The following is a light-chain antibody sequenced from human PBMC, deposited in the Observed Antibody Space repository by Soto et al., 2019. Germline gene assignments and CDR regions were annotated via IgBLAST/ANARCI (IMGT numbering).Light chain of an antibody. Sequence: DIQMTQSPSSLSATVGDRVTLKCQASQDISRYLNWYQQKPGKAPKLLIYDASNMEREVPSRFTGSGSGTDFCLTTSSLQPEDIAIYYCQQYDRPPYTFGQGTKLEIK. CDR2: DAS. CDR3: QQYDRPPYT. J-gene: IGKJ2*01. V-gene: IGKV1-33*01. CDR1: QDISRY.